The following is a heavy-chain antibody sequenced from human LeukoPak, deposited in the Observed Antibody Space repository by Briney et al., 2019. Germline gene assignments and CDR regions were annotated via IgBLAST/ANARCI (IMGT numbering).Heavy chain of an antibody. CDR3: ARALTIFGVVIMGDAFDI. CDR1: GFTVSSNY. V-gene: IGHV3-53*05. Sequence: GGSLRLSCAASGFTVSSNYMSWVRQAPGKGLEWVSLFYSDGTTYYADSVKGRFTISRDNSKNTLYLQMNSLRAEDTAVYYCARALTIFGVVIMGDAFDIWGQGTMVTVSS. J-gene: IGHJ3*02. D-gene: IGHD3-3*01. CDR2: FYSDGTT.